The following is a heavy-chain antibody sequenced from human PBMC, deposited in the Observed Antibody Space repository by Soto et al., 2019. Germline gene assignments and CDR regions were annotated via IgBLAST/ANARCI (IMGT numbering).Heavy chain of an antibody. CDR1: GGTFSSYA. CDR3: ARDRNDYDRPSSYFDY. J-gene: IGHJ4*02. CDR2: IIPIFGTA. Sequence: SVEVSCKASGGTFSSYAISWVRQAPGQGLEWMGGIIPIFGTANYAQKFQGRVTITADESTSTAYMELSSLRSEDTAVYYCARDRNDYDRPSSYFDYWGQGTVVTVSS. V-gene: IGHV1-69*13. D-gene: IGHD3-22*01.